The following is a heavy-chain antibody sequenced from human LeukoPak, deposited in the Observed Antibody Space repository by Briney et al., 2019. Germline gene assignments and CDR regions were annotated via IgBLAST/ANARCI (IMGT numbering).Heavy chain of an antibody. Sequence: PGGSLRLSCAASGFTDSSNYMSWVRQAPGKGLEWVSVIYSGGSTYYADSVKGRFTISRDNSKNTLYLQMNSLRAEDTAVYYCAKYQLLYNWFDPWGQGTLVTVSS. D-gene: IGHD2-2*01. CDR2: IYSGGST. J-gene: IGHJ5*02. CDR1: GFTDSSNY. CDR3: AKYQLLYNWFDP. V-gene: IGHV3-66*02.